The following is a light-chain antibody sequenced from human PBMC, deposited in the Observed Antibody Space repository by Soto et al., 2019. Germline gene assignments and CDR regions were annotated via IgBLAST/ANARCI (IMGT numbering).Light chain of an antibody. CDR2: DAS. CDR3: QQRSNWPPWT. Sequence: EIVLTQSPATLSLSPGERATLSCRASQSVSSYLAWYQQKPGQAHRLLIYDASNRATGIPARFSGSGSGTDFTLTISSLVPEDFAVYYCQQRSNWPPWTFGQGTKVDIK. J-gene: IGKJ1*01. CDR1: QSVSSY. V-gene: IGKV3-11*01.